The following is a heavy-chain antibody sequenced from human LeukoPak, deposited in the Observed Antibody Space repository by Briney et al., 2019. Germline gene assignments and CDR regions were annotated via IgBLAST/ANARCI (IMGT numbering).Heavy chain of an antibody. J-gene: IGHJ4*02. V-gene: IGHV5-51*01. Sequence: GESLKISCKGSGYSFTSYWIGWVRQMPGKGLEWMGIIYPGDSDTRYSPSFQGQVTISADKSISTAYLQWSSLKASDTAMYYGARSNNWNVYYFDYWGQGTLVTVSS. CDR1: GYSFTSYW. CDR3: ARSNNWNVYYFDY. CDR2: IYPGDSDT. D-gene: IGHD1-20*01.